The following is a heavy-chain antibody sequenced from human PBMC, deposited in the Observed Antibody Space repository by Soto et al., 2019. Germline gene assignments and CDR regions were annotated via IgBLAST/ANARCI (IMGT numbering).Heavy chain of an antibody. V-gene: IGHV2-5*01. J-gene: IGHJ5*02. CDR3: THRGYGDYPRDNFFDP. CDR2: IYWNEDK. CDR1: GISLKTGGAG. D-gene: IGHD4-17*01. Sequence: QITLKESGPTLVKPTQTLTLTCTFSGISLKTGGAGVGWIRQPPGKALEWLALIYWNEDKRYSPSLKSRLTIPKDTSKNQVVPNMTDMDPVDTATSYCTHRGYGDYPRDNFFDPLVQGTLVTVSS.